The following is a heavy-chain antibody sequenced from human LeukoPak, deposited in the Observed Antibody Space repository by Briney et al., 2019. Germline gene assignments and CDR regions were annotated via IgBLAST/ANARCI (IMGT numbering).Heavy chain of an antibody. Sequence: SETLSLTCTVSGGSVSSGSYYWSWIRQPPGKGLEWIGYIYYSGSTNYNPSLKSRVTISVDTSKNQFSLKLSSVTAADTAVYYCARDNGCSSTSCYGTFDYWGQGTLVTVSS. D-gene: IGHD2-2*01. CDR1: GGSVSSGSYY. CDR2: IYYSGST. J-gene: IGHJ4*02. CDR3: ARDNGCSSTSCYGTFDY. V-gene: IGHV4-61*01.